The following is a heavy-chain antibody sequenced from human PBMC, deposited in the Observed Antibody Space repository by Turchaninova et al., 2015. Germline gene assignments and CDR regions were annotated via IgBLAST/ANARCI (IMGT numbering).Heavy chain of an antibody. CDR1: GGSFSGSY. V-gene: IGHV4-34*01. J-gene: IGHJ5*02. CDR3: ARGGIAARTRNWFDP. CDR2: INYSGST. Sequence: QVQLQQWGAGLLKPSEPLSLPCPVSGGSFSGSYWGGIRQPPGKGLEWIGEINYSGSTNYNPSLKSRVTISVDTSKNQFSLKLSSVTAADTAVYYCARGGIAARTRNWFDPWGQGTLVTVSS. D-gene: IGHD6-6*01.